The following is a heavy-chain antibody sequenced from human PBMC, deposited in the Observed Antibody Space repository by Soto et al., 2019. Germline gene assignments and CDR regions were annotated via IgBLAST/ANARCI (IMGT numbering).Heavy chain of an antibody. D-gene: IGHD5-18*01. CDR1: GFTVNNQ. Sequence: LRLSCAVSGFTVNNQMSWVRQAPGHGLEWVAGIYSGGSTYYADCAKGRFTISRDSSKNMLYLQMDSLRGDDTAVYYCVTWYSYGYLWGQRTLVTVSS. V-gene: IGHV3-53*01. CDR3: VTWYSYGYL. J-gene: IGHJ5*02. CDR2: IYSGGST.